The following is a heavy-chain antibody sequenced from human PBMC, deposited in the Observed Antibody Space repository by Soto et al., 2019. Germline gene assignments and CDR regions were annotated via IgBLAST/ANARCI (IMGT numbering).Heavy chain of an antibody. D-gene: IGHD6-13*01. CDR2: ISSSGADV. V-gene: IGHV3-23*01. J-gene: IGHJ5*02. CDR3: VRVAATGYRGWFGP. CDR1: GFAFYHFA. Sequence: HPGGSLRLSCAASGFAFYHFAMSWVRQAPGRGLEWVSTISSSGADVYYADSVRGRFTISRDNSNDTLILQMNSLRAEDTAIYYCVRVAATGYRGWFGPWGQGLQVTVSS.